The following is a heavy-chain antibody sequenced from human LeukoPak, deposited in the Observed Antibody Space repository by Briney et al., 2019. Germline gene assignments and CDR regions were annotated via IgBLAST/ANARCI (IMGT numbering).Heavy chain of an antibody. CDR3: ARDVTIFGVVIGDY. CDR2: IYSGGST. V-gene: IGHV3-66*02. Sequence: GSLRLSCAASGFTVSSNYMSWVRQAPGKGLEWVSVIYSGGSTYYADSVKGRFTISRDNSKNTLYLQMNSLRAEDTAVYYCARDVTIFGVVIGDYWGQGTLVTVSS. CDR1: GFTVSSNY. D-gene: IGHD3-3*01. J-gene: IGHJ4*02.